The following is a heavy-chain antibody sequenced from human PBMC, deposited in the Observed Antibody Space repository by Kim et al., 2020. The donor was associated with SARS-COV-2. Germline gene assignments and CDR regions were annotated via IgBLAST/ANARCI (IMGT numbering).Heavy chain of an antibody. J-gene: IGHJ4*02. CDR2: MNPNSGDT. CDR3: ARGRSGYYPDY. Sequence: ASVKVSCKASGYIFTGYDVNWVRQATGQGLEWMGWMNPNSGDTGYAQQFQGRVTMTRDASKSTAYMELSSLRSEDTAVYYCARGRSGYYPDYWGQGTLVTVSS. V-gene: IGHV1-8*01. CDR1: GYIFTGYD. D-gene: IGHD3-22*01.